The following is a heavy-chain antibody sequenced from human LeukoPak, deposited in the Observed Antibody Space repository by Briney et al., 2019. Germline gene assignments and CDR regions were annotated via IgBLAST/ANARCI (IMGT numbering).Heavy chain of an antibody. CDR3: ARRLAAAGTGWFDP. J-gene: IGHJ5*02. D-gene: IGHD6-13*01. CDR1: GGSISSYY. Sequence: SETLSLTCTVSGGSISSYYWSWIRQPAGKGLGWIGRIYTSGSTNYNPSLKSRVTMSVDTSKNQFSLKLSSVTAADTAVYYCARRLAAAGTGWFDPWGQGTLVTVSS. CDR2: IYTSGST. V-gene: IGHV4-4*07.